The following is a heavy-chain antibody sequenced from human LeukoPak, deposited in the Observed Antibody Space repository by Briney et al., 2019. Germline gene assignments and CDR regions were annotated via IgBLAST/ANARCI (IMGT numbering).Heavy chain of an antibody. D-gene: IGHD3-22*01. CDR3: ATLPYYYDSSGSYYFDY. V-gene: IGHV3-21*01. CDR1: GFTFSSYS. J-gene: IGHJ4*02. CDR2: ISSSSSYI. Sequence: KPGGSLRLSCAASGFTFSSYSMNWVRQAPGKGLEWVSSISSSSSYIYYADSVKGRLTISRDNSKNTLYLQMNSLRVEDTAVYYCATLPYYYDSSGSYYFDYWGQGTLVTVSS.